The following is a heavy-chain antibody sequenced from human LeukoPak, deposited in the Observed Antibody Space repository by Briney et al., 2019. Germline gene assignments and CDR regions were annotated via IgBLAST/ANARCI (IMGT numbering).Heavy chain of an antibody. Sequence: ASVKVSCKASGYTFTSYGISWVRQAPGQGLEWMGWISAYNGNTNYAQKLQGRVTMTTDTSTSTAYMELRSLRSDDTAVYYCAIGGDYSLDQNYYYYMDVWGKGTTVTVSS. CDR2: ISAYNGNT. CDR3: AIGGDYSLDQNYYYYMDV. CDR1: GYTFTSYG. D-gene: IGHD4-17*01. V-gene: IGHV1-18*01. J-gene: IGHJ6*03.